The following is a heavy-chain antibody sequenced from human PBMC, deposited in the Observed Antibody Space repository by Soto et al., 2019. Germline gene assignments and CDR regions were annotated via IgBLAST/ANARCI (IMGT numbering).Heavy chain of an antibody. Sequence: QVQLQESGPGLVKPSGTLSLTCAVSGGSVTNDNWWSWVRQPPGKGLEWIGEIYHSGRTNYNPSLKSRVPIPIDNSNNLFSLKLNSVTAADTAVYYCAAGGGGGNYWGQGTLVTVSS. CDR1: GGSVTNDNW. J-gene: IGHJ4*02. V-gene: IGHV4-4*02. D-gene: IGHD3-16*01. CDR2: IYHSGRT. CDR3: AAGGGGGNY.